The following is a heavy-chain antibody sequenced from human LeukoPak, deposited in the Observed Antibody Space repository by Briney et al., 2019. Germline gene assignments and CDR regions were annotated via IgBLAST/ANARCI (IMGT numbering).Heavy chain of an antibody. CDR1: GYTFTSYY. J-gene: IGHJ4*02. D-gene: IGHD5-24*01. CDR3: ARDAAAIRFDY. CDR2: ITTSTGHP. Sequence: ASVKVSCKASGYTFTSYYMHWVRQAPGQGLEWMGWITTSTGHPTYAQGFTGRFVFSLDTSVSTAYLQINSLKAEDTAVYYCARDAAAIRFDYWGQGTLVTVSS. V-gene: IGHV7-4-1*02.